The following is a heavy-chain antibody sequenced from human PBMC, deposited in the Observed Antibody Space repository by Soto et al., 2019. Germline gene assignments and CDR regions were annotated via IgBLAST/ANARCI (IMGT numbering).Heavy chain of an antibody. J-gene: IGHJ5*02. CDR1: GFTFSSFG. Sequence: GGSLRLSCAASGFTFSSFGMHWVRQAPGKGLEWVAVISYDGSDKYYADSVKGRFTISRDDSKNTLFLQMNSLRAEDTAVYYCAKTAGYDYVWGSSGLDPWGQGTLVTVSS. V-gene: IGHV3-30*18. CDR3: AKTAGYDYVWGSSGLDP. CDR2: ISYDGSDK. D-gene: IGHD3-16*01.